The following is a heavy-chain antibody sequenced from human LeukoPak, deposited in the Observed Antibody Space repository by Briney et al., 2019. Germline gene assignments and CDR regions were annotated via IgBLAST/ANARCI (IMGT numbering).Heavy chain of an antibody. V-gene: IGHV3-23*01. D-gene: IGHD5-24*01. J-gene: IGHJ4*02. Sequence: GGSLRLSCAASGFTFSSYAMSWVRQAPGKRMEWVSLISASGGSTYYADSVKGRFTISRDNSKNTLYLQMSSLRAEDTAVYYCAKGRNDYKYYFDYWGQGTLVTVSS. CDR1: GFTFSSYA. CDR3: AKGRNDYKYYFDY. CDR2: ISASGGST.